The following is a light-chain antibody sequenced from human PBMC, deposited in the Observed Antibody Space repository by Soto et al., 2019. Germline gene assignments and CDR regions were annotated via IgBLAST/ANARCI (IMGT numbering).Light chain of an antibody. CDR1: SSDVGGYNY. J-gene: IGLJ1*01. Sequence: QSALTQPASVSGSPGQSITISCTGTSSDVGGYNYVSWYQQHPGKAPKLMIYDVSNRPSGVSNRFSGSKSGNTGSLAISGLQAQEEADYYCSSYTRSSFYVFGTGTKLTVL. CDR2: DVS. CDR3: SSYTRSSFYV. V-gene: IGLV2-14*01.